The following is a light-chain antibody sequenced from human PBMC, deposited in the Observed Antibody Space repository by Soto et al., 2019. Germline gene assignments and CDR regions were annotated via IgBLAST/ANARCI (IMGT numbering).Light chain of an antibody. CDR2: KAS. V-gene: IGKV1-5*03. CDR3: QHYNSYSEA. CDR1: QTISSW. Sequence: DIQMTQFPSTLSRSVGDRVTITCRASQTISSWLAWYQQKPGKAPKLLIYKASTLKSGVPSRFSGSGSGTEFTLTISSLQPDDFATYYCQHYNSYSEAFGQGTKVDIK. J-gene: IGKJ1*01.